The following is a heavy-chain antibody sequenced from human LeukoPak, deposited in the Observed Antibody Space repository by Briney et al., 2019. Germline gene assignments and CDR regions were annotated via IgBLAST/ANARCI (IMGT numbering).Heavy chain of an antibody. CDR2: MNPNSGNT. Sequence: GASVKVSCKASGYTFTSYDINWVRRATGQGLEWMGWMNPNSGNTGYAQKFQGRVTMTRNTSISTAYMELSSLRSEDTAVYYCARGRVSTTRKLVLVTYRLYYYYYGMDVWGQGTTVTVSS. D-gene: IGHD2-21*02. CDR1: GYTFTSYD. J-gene: IGHJ6*02. CDR3: ARGRVSTTRKLVLVTYRLYYYYYGMDV. V-gene: IGHV1-8*01.